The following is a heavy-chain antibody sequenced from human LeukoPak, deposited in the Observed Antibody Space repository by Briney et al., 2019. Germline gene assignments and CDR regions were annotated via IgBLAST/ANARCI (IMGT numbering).Heavy chain of an antibody. D-gene: IGHD4-17*01. Sequence: ASVKVSCKASGYTFTGHYMHWVRQAPGQGLEWMGWINPNSGGTNYAQKFQGRVTITADKSTSTAYMELSSLRSEDTAVYYCARDSINGENNWFDPWGQGTLVTVSS. V-gene: IGHV1-2*02. CDR2: INPNSGGT. CDR3: ARDSINGENNWFDP. J-gene: IGHJ5*02. CDR1: GYTFTGHY.